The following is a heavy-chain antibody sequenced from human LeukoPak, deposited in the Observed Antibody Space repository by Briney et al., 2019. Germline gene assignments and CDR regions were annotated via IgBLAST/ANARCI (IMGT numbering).Heavy chain of an antibody. D-gene: IGHD3-3*01. Sequence: SVKVSCKASGGTFSSYAISWVRQAPGQGLEWMGRIIPILGIANYAQKFQGRVTITADESTSTAYMELSSLRSEDTAVYYCARDYDFWSGYYILGAFDIWGQGTMVTVSS. J-gene: IGHJ3*02. CDR2: IIPILGIA. V-gene: IGHV1-69*04. CDR3: ARDYDFWSGYYILGAFDI. CDR1: GGTFSSYA.